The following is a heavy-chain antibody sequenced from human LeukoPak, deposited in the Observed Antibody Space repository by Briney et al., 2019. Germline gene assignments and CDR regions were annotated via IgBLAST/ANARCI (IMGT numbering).Heavy chain of an antibody. CDR3: ARVVVPAAPTSNYYYYYMDV. CDR2: ISAYNGNT. J-gene: IGHJ6*03. D-gene: IGHD2-2*01. CDR1: GYTFTSYG. V-gene: IGHV1-18*01. Sequence: ASVKVSRKASGYTFTSYGISWVRQAPGQGLEWMGWISAYNGNTNYAQKLQGRVTMTTDTSTSTAYMELRSLRSDDTAVYYCARVVVPAAPTSNYYYYYMDVWGKGTTVTVSS.